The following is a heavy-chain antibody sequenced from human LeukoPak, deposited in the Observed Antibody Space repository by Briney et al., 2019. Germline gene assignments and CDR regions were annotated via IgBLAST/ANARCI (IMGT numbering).Heavy chain of an antibody. V-gene: IGHV3-30*04. D-gene: IGHD2-21*01. CDR1: GFTFGDYA. Sequence: PGGSLRLSCTASGFTFGDYAMSWVRQAPGKGLEWVAVISYDGSNKYYADSVKGRFTISRDNSKNTLYLQMNSLRAEDTAVYYCAKARGGDRLYDAFDIWGQGTMVTVSS. CDR3: AKARGGDRLYDAFDI. CDR2: ISYDGSNK. J-gene: IGHJ3*02.